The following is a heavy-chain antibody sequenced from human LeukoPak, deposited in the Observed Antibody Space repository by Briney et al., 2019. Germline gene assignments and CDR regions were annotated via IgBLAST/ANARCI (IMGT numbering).Heavy chain of an antibody. Sequence: SETLSLTCTVSGGSIGSDYWTWIRQPPGKGLEYIGYIYYTGGTNYSPSLKSRVTISVDTSKNQFSLKLSSVTAADTAVYFCAKYGNSGWVIDNWGQGTLVTVSS. CDR3: AKYGNSGWVIDN. CDR1: GGSIGSDY. CDR2: IYYTGGT. D-gene: IGHD6-19*01. V-gene: IGHV4-59*08. J-gene: IGHJ4*02.